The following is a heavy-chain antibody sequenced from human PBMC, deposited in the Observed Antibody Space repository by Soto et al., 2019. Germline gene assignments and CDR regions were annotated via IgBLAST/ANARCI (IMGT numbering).Heavy chain of an antibody. CDR1: GDTFTDYY. V-gene: IGHV1-46*01. D-gene: IGHD2-21*02. CDR2: VNPSGGHT. J-gene: IGHJ4*02. Sequence: QVQLGQSGAEVKKPGASVMVSCKASGDTFTDYYIHWVRQAPGQGLEWMGTVNPSGGHTTYAQHFLGRMTRTRDTSTSTLYMELTSLTSEDTAVYYCARGGHVVVVTAALDYWGQGTLVTVSS. CDR3: ARGGHVVVVTAALDY.